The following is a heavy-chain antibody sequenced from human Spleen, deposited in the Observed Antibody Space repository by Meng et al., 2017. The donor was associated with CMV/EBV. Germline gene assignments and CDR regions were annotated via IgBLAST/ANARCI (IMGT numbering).Heavy chain of an antibody. CDR1: GGIFSSYA. V-gene: IGHV1-2*02. CDR2: IIPDSGGT. CDR3: ARAARRGCGSDDCYVGWFDP. Sequence: ASVKVSCKASGGIFSSYAISWVRQAPGQGLEWMGGIIPDSGGTNYAQKCQGRVSMTRDTSISTAYMELSRLRSDDTAVYYCARAARRGCGSDDCYVGWFDPWGQGTLVTVSS. D-gene: IGHD2-21*02. J-gene: IGHJ5*02.